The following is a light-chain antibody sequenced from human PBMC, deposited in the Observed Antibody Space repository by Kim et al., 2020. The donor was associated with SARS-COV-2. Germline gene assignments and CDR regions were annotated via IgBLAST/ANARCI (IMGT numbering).Light chain of an antibody. CDR3: QQYNVSPWT. CDR2: SAS. Sequence: LSPGERATLSSRASQSVTSGYLAWYQQKPGQAPRLLIYSASSRATGIPDRFSGSGSGTDFILTISRLEPEDLAVYYCQQYNVSPWTFGQGTKVEI. J-gene: IGKJ1*01. V-gene: IGKV3-20*01. CDR1: QSVTSGY.